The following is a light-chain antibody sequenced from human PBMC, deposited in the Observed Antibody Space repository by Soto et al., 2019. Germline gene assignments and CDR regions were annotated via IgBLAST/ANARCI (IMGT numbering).Light chain of an antibody. J-gene: IGLJ3*02. CDR2: DNN. V-gene: IGLV1-51*01. CDR3: GTWDSSLSAGV. Sequence: QSVLTQPPSVSAAPGQKVTISCSGSSSNIGNNYVSWYQQLPGTAPKLLIFDNNERPSGIPDRFSGAKSGTSATLGITGPQTGDEADYYCGTWDSSLSAGVFGGGTKLTVL. CDR1: SSNIGNNY.